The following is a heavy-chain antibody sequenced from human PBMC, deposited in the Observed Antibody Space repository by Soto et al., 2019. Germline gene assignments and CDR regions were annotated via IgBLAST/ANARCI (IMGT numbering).Heavy chain of an antibody. CDR1: GFIFDDYA. Sequence: EVQLVESGGGLVQSGRSLRLSCAASGFIFDDYAMHWVRQAPGKGLEWVSVISWNSGKIEYADSVRGRFIISRDNAKNSLYLQMNSLSPEDTAMYDCLKEMLKTDTFDMWGQGTMVTVSS. CDR3: LKEMLKTDTFDM. CDR2: ISWNSGKI. V-gene: IGHV3-9*01. J-gene: IGHJ3*02. D-gene: IGHD3-16*01.